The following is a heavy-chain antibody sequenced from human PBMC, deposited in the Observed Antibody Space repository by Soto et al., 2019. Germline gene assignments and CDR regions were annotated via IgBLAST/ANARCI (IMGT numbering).Heavy chain of an antibody. CDR2: INSDGSST. CDR1: GFTFSSYW. J-gene: IGHJ4*02. Sequence: PGGSLRLSCAASGFTFSSYWMHWVRQAPGKGLVWVSRINSDGSSTSYADSVKGRFTISRDNAKNTLYLQMNSLRAEDTAVYYCERAGAEQRERKMRSYFDYGGQGTLVTVPS. CDR3: ERAGAEQRERKMRSYFDY. D-gene: IGHD1-1*01. V-gene: IGHV3-74*01.